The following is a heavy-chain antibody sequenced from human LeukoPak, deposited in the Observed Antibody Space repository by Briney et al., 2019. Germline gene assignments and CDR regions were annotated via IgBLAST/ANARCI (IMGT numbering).Heavy chain of an antibody. CDR2: IYYSGST. D-gene: IGHD3-10*01. CDR1: GGSISSGDYY. V-gene: IGHV4-30-4*01. CDR3: ARRVVRGDSFDY. J-gene: IGHJ4*02. Sequence: SETLSLTCTVSGGSISSGDYYRSWIRQPPGKGLEWIGYIYYSGSTYYNPSLKSRVTISVDTSKNQFSLKLSSVTAADTAVYYCARRVVRGDSFDYWGQETLVTVSS.